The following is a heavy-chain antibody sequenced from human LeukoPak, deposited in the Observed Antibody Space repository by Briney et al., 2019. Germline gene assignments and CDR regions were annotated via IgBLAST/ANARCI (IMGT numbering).Heavy chain of an antibody. Sequence: GASVTVPCKASGYTFTSYGISWVRQAPGQGLEWMGWISAYNGNTNYAQKLQGRVTMTTDTSTSTAYMELRSLRSDDTAVYYCARVNGIAAADLSHYYYYGMDVWGQGTTVTVSS. CDR2: ISAYNGNT. J-gene: IGHJ6*02. CDR1: GYTFTSYG. CDR3: ARVNGIAAADLSHYYYYGMDV. D-gene: IGHD6-13*01. V-gene: IGHV1-18*01.